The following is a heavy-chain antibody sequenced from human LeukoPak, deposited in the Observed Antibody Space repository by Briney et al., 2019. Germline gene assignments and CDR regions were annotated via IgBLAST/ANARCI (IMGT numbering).Heavy chain of an antibody. CDR1: GGSISSSNYY. CDR3: ARVRAARYLGHYYYYYYMDV. CDR2: IYYSGST. J-gene: IGHJ6*03. Sequence: SETLSLTCTVSGGSISSSNYYWGWIRQPPGKGLEWIGSIYYSGSTYYNPSLKSRVTISVDTSKNQFSLKLSSVTAADTAVYYCARVRAARYLGHYYYYYYMDVWGKGTTVTVSS. D-gene: IGHD6-6*01. V-gene: IGHV4-39*07.